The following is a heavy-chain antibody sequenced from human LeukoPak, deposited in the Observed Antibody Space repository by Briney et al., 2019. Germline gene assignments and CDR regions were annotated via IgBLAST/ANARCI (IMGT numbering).Heavy chain of an antibody. V-gene: IGHV3-7*04. CDR2: IRHDGSDV. Sequence: PGGSLRLSCAASGFTFSSYWMSWVRQAPGKGLEWVADIRHDGSDVYNVDSVRGRFTISRDNAKNSLFLQMNSLKDEDTAVYYCARDGSGSDFSLDYWGQGTLVTVSS. CDR1: GFTFSSYW. J-gene: IGHJ4*02. D-gene: IGHD3-10*01. CDR3: ARDGSGSDFSLDY.